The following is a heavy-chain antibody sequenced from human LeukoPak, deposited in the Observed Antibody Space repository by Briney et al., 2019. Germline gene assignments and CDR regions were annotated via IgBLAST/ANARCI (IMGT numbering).Heavy chain of an antibody. Sequence: SGGSLRLSCAVSGLTFSTYWMSWVRQAPGKGLEWVANIKQDGSEKYYMDSVKGRFTISRDNAKNSLYLQMNSLRAEDTAVYYCAELGITMIGGVWGKGTTVTISS. V-gene: IGHV3-7*01. CDR2: IKQDGSEK. CDR3: AELGITMIGGV. CDR1: GLTFSTYW. D-gene: IGHD3-10*02. J-gene: IGHJ6*04.